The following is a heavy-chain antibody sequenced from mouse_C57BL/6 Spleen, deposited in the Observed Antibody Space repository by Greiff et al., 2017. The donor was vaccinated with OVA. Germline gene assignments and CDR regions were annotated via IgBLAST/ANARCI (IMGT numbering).Heavy chain of an antibody. V-gene: IGHV1-26*01. CDR1: GYTFTDYY. J-gene: IGHJ4*01. CDR3: ARSGTWAMDY. CDR2: INPNNGGT. D-gene: IGHD4-1*01. Sequence: VQLKQSGPELVKPGASVKISCKASGYTFTDYYMNWVKQSHGKSLEWIGDINPNNGGTSYNQKFKGKATLTVDKSSSTAYMELRSLTSEDSAVYYCARSGTWAMDYWGQGTSVTVSS.